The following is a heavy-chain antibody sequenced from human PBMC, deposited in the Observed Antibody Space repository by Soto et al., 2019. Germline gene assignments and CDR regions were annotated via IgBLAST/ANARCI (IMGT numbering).Heavy chain of an antibody. CDR2: IIPIFGTA. V-gene: IGHV1-69*12. D-gene: IGHD2-21*02. CDR1: GGTFSSYA. Sequence: QVQLVQSGAEVKKPGSSVKVSCKASGGTFSSYAISWVRQAPGQGLEWMGGIIPIFGTANYAQKFQGRVTITADESTSTAYMELSSLRSEDTAVYYCARVGDTYCGGDCYSGIDYWGQGTPVTVSS. J-gene: IGHJ4*02. CDR3: ARVGDTYCGGDCYSGIDY.